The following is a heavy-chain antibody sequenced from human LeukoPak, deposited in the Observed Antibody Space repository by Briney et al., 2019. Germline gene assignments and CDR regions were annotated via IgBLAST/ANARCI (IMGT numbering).Heavy chain of an antibody. V-gene: IGHV3-9*01. Sequence: GRSLRLSCAASGFTFDDYAMHWVRQAPGKGLEWVSGISWNSGSIGYADSVKGRFTISRDNAKNSLYLQMNGLRAEDTALYYCAKTPRDMGEFDYWGQGTLVTVSS. CDR3: AKTPRDMGEFDY. CDR1: GFTFDDYA. CDR2: ISWNSGSI. D-gene: IGHD2-21*01. J-gene: IGHJ4*02.